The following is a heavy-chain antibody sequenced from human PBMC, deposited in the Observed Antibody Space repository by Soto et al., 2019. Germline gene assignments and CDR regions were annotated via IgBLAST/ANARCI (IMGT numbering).Heavy chain of an antibody. CDR2: INSDGSST. J-gene: IGHJ6*03. CDR3: ARVDYYYYYVDV. V-gene: IGHV3-74*01. Sequence: GGFLRLSCAASGSTFSSYWMHWVRQAPGKGLVWVSRINSDGSSTSYADSVKGRFTISRDNAKNTLYLQMNSLIAEDTAVYYCARVDYYYYYVDVWGKGTTVTVSS. CDR1: GSTFSSYW.